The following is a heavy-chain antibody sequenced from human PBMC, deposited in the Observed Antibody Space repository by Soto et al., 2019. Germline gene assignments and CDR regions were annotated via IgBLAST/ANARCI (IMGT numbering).Heavy chain of an antibody. CDR1: GDSISSYY. D-gene: IGHD6-19*01. Sequence: SDTLSLTCSVSGDSISSYYWSWIRTPPGKGLEWIGYISHSGSTNYKASLKSRVNISLDTSKNSLALRLDSVTAADTAVYYCARGRKVEQWVSSGRGGGMDVWGQGTTVTVSS. J-gene: IGHJ6*02. V-gene: IGHV4-59*01. CDR3: ARGRKVEQWVSSGRGGGMDV. CDR2: ISHSGST.